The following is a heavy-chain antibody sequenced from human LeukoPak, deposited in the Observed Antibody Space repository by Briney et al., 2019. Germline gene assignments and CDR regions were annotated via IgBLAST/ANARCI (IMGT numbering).Heavy chain of an antibody. CDR3: ARDSVQLFYNWFDP. V-gene: IGHV3-23*01. D-gene: IGHD5-18*01. CDR2: TVGGGDGT. J-gene: IGHJ5*02. CDR1: GFTFSSTS. Sequence: QAGGSLRLSCAASGFTFSSTSMSWVRQAPGKGLEWVAVTVGGGDGTYYADSVKGRFTISRDNAKNTLYLQMNSLRAEDTAVYYCARDSVQLFYNWFDPWGQGTLVTVSS.